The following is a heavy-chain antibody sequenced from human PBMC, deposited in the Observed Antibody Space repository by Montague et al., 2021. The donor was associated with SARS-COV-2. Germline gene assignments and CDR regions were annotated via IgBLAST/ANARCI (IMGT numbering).Heavy chain of an antibody. CDR2: INQGGAP. Sequence: ETLSLTCAVSRGSFSNYYWTWIRQSPGKGLEWIGEINQGGAPNXTPSLKSRVTISLDTSKKQISLKLNSVTVADTAVFFCARGRPVQGSFRHFDSISSGARDIWAQGSLVIVSS. CDR1: RGSFSNYY. D-gene: IGHD3-9*01. J-gene: IGHJ3*02. V-gene: IGHV4-34*01. CDR3: ARGRPVQGSFRHFDSISSGARDI.